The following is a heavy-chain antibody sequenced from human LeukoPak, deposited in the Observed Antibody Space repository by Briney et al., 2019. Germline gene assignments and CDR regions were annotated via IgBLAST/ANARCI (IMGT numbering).Heavy chain of an antibody. CDR2: IYYSGST. V-gene: IGHV4-31*03. CDR3: ARGVKGLRGAFDI. J-gene: IGHJ3*02. Sequence: SQTLSLTCTVSGGSISSGVYYWSWIRQHPGKGLEWIGYIYYSGSTYSNPSLKSRLTMSVDISKNQFYLKLSSVTAADTAVYYCARGVKGLRGAFDIWGQGTMVTVSS. CDR1: GGSISSGVYY. D-gene: IGHD3-10*01.